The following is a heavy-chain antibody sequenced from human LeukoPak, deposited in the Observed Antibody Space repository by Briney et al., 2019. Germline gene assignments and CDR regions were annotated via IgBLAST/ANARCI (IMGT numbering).Heavy chain of an antibody. CDR3: AKSMVRGVFTAFDY. CDR2: IYYSGST. V-gene: IGHV4-59*12. Sequence: SETLSLTCTVSGGSISSYYWSWIRQPPGKGLEWIGYIYYSGSTNYNPSLKSRVTISVDKSKNQFSLKLSSVTAADTAVYYCAKSMVRGVFTAFDYWGQGTLVTVSS. CDR1: GGSISSYY. D-gene: IGHD3-10*01. J-gene: IGHJ4*02.